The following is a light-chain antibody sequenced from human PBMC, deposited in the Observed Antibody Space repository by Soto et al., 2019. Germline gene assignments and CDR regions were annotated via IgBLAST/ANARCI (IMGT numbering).Light chain of an antibody. CDR3: QQYGSSGT. CDR2: GAS. Sequence: VFTQYPGTLSLSPGERDTLSCRASQSVSNNYLAWYQQKPGQPPRLLIYGASNRATGIPDRFSGSGSGTDFTLTISRLEPEDFAVYYCQQYGSSGTFGQGTKVEIK. V-gene: IGKV3-20*01. J-gene: IGKJ1*01. CDR1: QSVSNNY.